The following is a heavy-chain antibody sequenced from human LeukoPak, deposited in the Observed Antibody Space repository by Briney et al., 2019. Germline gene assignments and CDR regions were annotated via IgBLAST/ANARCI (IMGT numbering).Heavy chain of an antibody. CDR2: ISYDGSNK. CDR1: GFTFSSYG. J-gene: IGHJ4*02. CDR3: AKPHSDD. V-gene: IGHV3-30*18. Sequence: GGSLRLSCAASGFTFSSYGMHWVRQAPGKGLEWVAVISYDGSNKYYADSVKGRFTISRDNSKNTLYLQMNSLRAGDTAVYYCAKPHSDDWGQGTLVTVSS.